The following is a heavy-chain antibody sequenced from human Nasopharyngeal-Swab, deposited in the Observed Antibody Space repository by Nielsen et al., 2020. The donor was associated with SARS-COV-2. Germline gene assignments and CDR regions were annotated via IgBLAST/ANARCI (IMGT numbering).Heavy chain of an antibody. CDR2: IDAGGANT. CDR1: GFTFSTYA. V-gene: IGHV3-23*01. Sequence: GESLKISCAASGFTFSTYAMTWVRQAPGKGLEWVSTIDAGGANTYYADSVKGRFTISRDNSKNTLYLQMNSLRAEDTALYYCTRDLNHKIDYWGQGTLVTVSS. J-gene: IGHJ4*02. D-gene: IGHD1-14*01. CDR3: TRDLNHKIDY.